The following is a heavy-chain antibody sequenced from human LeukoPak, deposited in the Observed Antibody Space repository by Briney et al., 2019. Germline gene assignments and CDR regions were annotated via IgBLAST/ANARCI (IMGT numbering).Heavy chain of an antibody. D-gene: IGHD1-26*01. CDR1: GGSISSYY. V-gene: IGHV4-59*01. J-gene: IGHJ4*02. CDR3: TRGRATIDY. Sequence: SETLSLTCTVSGGSISSYYWSWVGQPPEKGLEWIGYIYYSGSTNYNPSLKSRVTISVDTSKNQFSLQLTSVTAAATAVYFCTRGRATIDYCGQRTLVTVSS. CDR2: IYYSGST.